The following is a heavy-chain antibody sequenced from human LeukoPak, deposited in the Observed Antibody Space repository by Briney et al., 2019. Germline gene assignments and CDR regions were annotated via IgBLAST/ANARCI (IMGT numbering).Heavy chain of an antibody. D-gene: IGHD6-19*01. V-gene: IGHV3-23*01. J-gene: IGHJ4*02. CDR2: ISGSGGST. CDR3: AKFERKGIAVAGPYYFDY. Sequence: GGSLRLSCAASGFTFSSYAMSWVRQAPGKGLEWVSAISGSGGSTYYADSVKGRFTISRDNSKNTLYLQMNSLRAEDTAVYYCAKFERKGIAVAGPYYFDYWGQGTLVTVSS. CDR1: GFTFSSYA.